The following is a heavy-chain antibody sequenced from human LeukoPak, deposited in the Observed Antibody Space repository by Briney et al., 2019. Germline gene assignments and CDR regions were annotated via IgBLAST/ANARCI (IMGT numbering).Heavy chain of an antibody. CDR3: ARGAARGERLGWFDP. V-gene: IGHV4-39*01. CDR2: IYYSGST. J-gene: IGHJ5*02. Sequence: SETLSLTCTLSGGSISSSTYYWGWIRQPPGKGLEWLGSIYYSGSTYYNPSLKSRVTISVDTSKNQFSLKLSSVTAADTAVYYCARGAARGERLGWFDPWGQGTLVTVSS. D-gene: IGHD1-26*01. CDR1: GGSISSSTYY.